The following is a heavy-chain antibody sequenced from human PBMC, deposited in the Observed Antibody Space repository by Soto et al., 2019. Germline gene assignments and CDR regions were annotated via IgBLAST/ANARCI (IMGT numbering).Heavy chain of an antibody. V-gene: IGHV3-30-3*01. CDR3: ARGLGRWLRRGWFDP. D-gene: IGHD5-12*01. CDR1: GFTFSSYA. CDR2: ISYDGSNK. Sequence: QVQLVESGGGVVQPGRSLRLSCAASGFTFSSYAMHWVRQAPGKGLEWVAVISYDGSNKYYADSVKGRFTISRDNSKNTLYLQMNSLRAEDTAVYYCARGLGRWLRRGWFDPWGQGTLVTVSS. J-gene: IGHJ5*02.